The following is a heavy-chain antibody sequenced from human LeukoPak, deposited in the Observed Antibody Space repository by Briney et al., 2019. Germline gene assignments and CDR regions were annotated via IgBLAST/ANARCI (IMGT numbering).Heavy chain of an antibody. Sequence: GGSLRLSCAASGFTFSNYVMHWVRQAPGKGLEWVAVISYVGNEDYYADSVKGRFTISRDNSKNTVYLQMNSLRPEDTAVYYCARAFLGELSLPLDFWGQGILVTVSS. J-gene: IGHJ4*02. CDR1: GFTFSNYV. D-gene: IGHD3-16*02. CDR2: ISYVGNED. CDR3: ARAFLGELSLPLDF. V-gene: IGHV3-30-3*01.